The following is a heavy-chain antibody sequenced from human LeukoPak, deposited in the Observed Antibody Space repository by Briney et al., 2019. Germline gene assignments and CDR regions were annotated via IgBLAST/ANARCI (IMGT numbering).Heavy chain of an antibody. J-gene: IGHJ4*02. Sequence: PSETLSLTCTVSGGSISSYYWNWIRQPPGKGLEWIGYIYYSGSTYYNPSLKSRVTISLDTSKNQFSLKLSSVTAADTAVYYCARGNNPYYYGSGTYLDYWGQGPLVTVSS. CDR1: GGSISSYY. CDR2: IYYSGST. V-gene: IGHV4-59*01. CDR3: ARGNNPYYYGSGTYLDY. D-gene: IGHD3-10*01.